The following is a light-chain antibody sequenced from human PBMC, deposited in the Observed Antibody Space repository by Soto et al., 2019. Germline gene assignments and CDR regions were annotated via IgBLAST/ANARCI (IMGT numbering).Light chain of an antibody. CDR2: ANN. V-gene: IGLV1-40*01. J-gene: IGLJ2*01. CDR3: QSYDSSLSGV. Sequence: QSVLTQPPSVSGAPGQRITISCTGSHSNIGAGYDVHWYRQLPGTAPKLVIYANNNRPSGVPDRFSGSKSDTSASLTITGLQAEDEADYYCQSYDSSLSGVFGVGTKLTVL. CDR1: HSNIGAGYD.